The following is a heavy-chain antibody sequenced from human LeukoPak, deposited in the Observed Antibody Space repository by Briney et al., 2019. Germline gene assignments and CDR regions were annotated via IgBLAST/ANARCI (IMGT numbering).Heavy chain of an antibody. CDR3: ARAQQWLVLGAFDI. V-gene: IGHV4-39*01. CDR1: GGSISSSSSY. Sequence: SETLSLTCSVSGGSISSSSSYWGWLRQPPGKGLEWIGSIYYSGSSFDNPALKSRVTISVDTSKNQFSLKLSSVTAADTAVYYCARAQQWLVLGAFDIWGQGTMVTVSS. CDR2: IYYSGSS. J-gene: IGHJ3*02. D-gene: IGHD6-19*01.